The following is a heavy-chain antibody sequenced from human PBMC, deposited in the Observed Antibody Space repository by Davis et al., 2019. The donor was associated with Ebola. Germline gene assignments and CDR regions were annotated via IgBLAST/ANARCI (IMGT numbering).Heavy chain of an antibody. Sequence: GSLITPCPSPGFPYHRYWISCLRQAPAQRLEWVANIKQDGSDKFYVDSVRGRFTISKDNAKNSLYLQMNSLRAEDTAVYYCARRLRDWSFFEYWGQGTLVTVSS. CDR2: IKQDGSDK. CDR1: GFPYHRYW. J-gene: IGHJ4*02. V-gene: IGHV3-7*01. D-gene: IGHD3-9*01. CDR3: ARRLRDWSFFEY.